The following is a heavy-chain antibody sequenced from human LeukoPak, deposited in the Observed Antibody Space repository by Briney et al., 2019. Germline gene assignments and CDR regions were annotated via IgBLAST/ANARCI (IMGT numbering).Heavy chain of an antibody. Sequence: PSETLSLTCAVYGGSFSGYYWSWIRQPPGKGLEWIGEINHSGSTNYNPSLKSRVTISVDTSKNQFSLKLSSVTAADTAVYYCARGSCSSTSCYYDDYWGQGTLVTVSS. D-gene: IGHD2-2*01. CDR3: ARGSCSSTSCYYDDY. V-gene: IGHV4-34*01. CDR1: GGSFSGYY. CDR2: INHSGST. J-gene: IGHJ4*02.